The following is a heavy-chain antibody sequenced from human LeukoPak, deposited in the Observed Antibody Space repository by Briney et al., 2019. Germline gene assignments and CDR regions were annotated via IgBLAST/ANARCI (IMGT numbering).Heavy chain of an antibody. CDR3: AELGITMIGGV. J-gene: IGHJ6*04. D-gene: IGHD3-10*02. V-gene: IGHV3-48*03. CDR1: GFTFSSYE. CDR2: ISSSGSTI. Sequence: GGSLRLSCGASGFTFSSYEMNWVPQAPGKGLEWVSYISSSGSTIYYADSVKGRFTISRDNAKNSLYLQMNSLRAEDTAVYYCAELGITMIGGVWGKGTTVTISS.